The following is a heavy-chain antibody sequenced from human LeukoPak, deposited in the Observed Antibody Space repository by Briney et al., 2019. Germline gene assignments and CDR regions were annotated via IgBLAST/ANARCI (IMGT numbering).Heavy chain of an antibody. J-gene: IGHJ3*01. Sequence: PGGSLTLSHAASRFIFDNYGMSWVRHAPGKGLEWVSGFNWNRGSTGYADSVRGRFTISRDNAKNSLHLQNKSLRAEDTALYYCASGRTASSYRVSHTDAFDLWGQGTMVTVSS. CDR2: FNWNRGST. D-gene: IGHD1-26*01. CDR3: ASGRTASSYRVSHTDAFDL. V-gene: IGHV3-20*03. CDR1: RFIFDNYG.